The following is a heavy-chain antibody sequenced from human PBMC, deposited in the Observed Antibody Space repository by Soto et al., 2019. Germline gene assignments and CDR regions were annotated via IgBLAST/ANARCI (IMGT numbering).Heavy chain of an antibody. CDR1: GGSISSGDYY. CDR2: IYYSRST. D-gene: IGHD3-9*01. Sequence: QVQLQESGPGLVKPSQTLSLTCTVSGGSISSGDYYWSWIRQPPGKGLEWIGYIYYSRSTYYNPSLKSRVTITVDTSKNQFSQKLSSVTAADTAVYYCARERGRYFDWFLFYYFDYWGQGTLVTVSS. V-gene: IGHV4-30-4*01. J-gene: IGHJ4*02. CDR3: ARERGRYFDWFLFYYFDY.